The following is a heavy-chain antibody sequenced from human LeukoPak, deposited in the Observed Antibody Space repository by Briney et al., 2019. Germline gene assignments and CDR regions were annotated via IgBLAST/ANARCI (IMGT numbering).Heavy chain of an antibody. CDR2: INTNTGNP. D-gene: IGHD4-17*01. V-gene: IGHV7-4-1*02. CDR1: GYTFTSYG. CDR3: ASDFTVTPTSFDY. Sequence: ASVKVSCKASGYTFTSYGISWVRQAPGQGLEWMGWINTNTGNPTYAQGFTGRFVFSLDTSVSTAYLQISSLKAEDTAVYYCASDFTVTPTSFDYWGRGTLVTVSS. J-gene: IGHJ4*02.